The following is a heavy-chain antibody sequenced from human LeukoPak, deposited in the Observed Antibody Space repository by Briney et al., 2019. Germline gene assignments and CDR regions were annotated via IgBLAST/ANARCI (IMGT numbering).Heavy chain of an antibody. J-gene: IGHJ3*02. D-gene: IGHD2-2*01. Sequence: PGGSLRLSCAASGFTFSSYSMNWVRQAPGKGLEWVSSISSSSSYIYYADSVKGRFTISRDNAKNSLYLQMNSLRAEDTAVYYCARELCSSTSCYSGDAFDIWGQGTMVTASS. CDR2: ISSSSSYI. CDR1: GFTFSSYS. V-gene: IGHV3-21*01. CDR3: ARELCSSTSCYSGDAFDI.